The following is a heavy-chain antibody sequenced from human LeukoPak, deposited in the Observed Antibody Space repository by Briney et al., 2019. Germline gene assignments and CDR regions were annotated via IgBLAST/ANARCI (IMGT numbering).Heavy chain of an antibody. V-gene: IGHV3-48*04. Sequence: GGSLRLSCEFSGIIFSTYAMNWVRQAPGKGLEWISYISGSSSGSTSIIHYAESVKGRFTISRDNAKNLLHLQMDSLSAEDTAVYYCGRDFWSGYYTEDWGQGALVIVSS. J-gene: IGHJ4*02. D-gene: IGHD3-3*01. CDR3: GRDFWSGYYTED. CDR1: GIIFSTYA. CDR2: ISGSSSGSTSII.